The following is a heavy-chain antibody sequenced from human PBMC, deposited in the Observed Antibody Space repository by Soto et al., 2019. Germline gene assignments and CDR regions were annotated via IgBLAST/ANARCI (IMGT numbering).Heavy chain of an antibody. CDR1: GYTFTSYY. CDR2: INPSGGST. J-gene: IGHJ4*02. V-gene: IGHV1-46*01. Sequence: QVQLVQSGAEVKKPGASVKVSCKASGYTFTSYYMHWVRQAPGQGLEWMGIINPSGGSTSYAQKFQGRVTMTRDTSTSTVYMELSSLRSEDTAVYYCARDACTNGVCYTISDYWGQGTLVTVSS. D-gene: IGHD2-8*01. CDR3: ARDACTNGVCYTISDY.